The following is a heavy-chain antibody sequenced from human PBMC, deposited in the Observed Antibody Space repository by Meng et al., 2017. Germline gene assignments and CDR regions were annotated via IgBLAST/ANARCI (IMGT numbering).Heavy chain of an antibody. CDR3: ARGGGSSGWYIDAFDI. D-gene: IGHD6-19*01. V-gene: IGHV1-46*01. J-gene: IGHJ3*02. Sequence: ASVKVSCKPSGYTFTSYYIHWVRQAPGQGLEWMGIINPSGGSTSYAQKFQGRVTMTRETSTSTVYMELSSLRSEDTAVYYCARGGGSSGWYIDAFDIWGQGTMVTVSS. CDR2: INPSGGST. CDR1: GYTFTSYY.